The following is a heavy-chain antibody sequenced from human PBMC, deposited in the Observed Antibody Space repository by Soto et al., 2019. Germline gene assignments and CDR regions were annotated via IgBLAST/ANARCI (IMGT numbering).Heavy chain of an antibody. V-gene: IGHV1-69*01. CDR2: TIPVSGTT. Sequence: QVQLVQSGAEVRKPGSSVKVSCHSSGDSFNDYPVTWVRQAPGQGLEWMGGTIPVSGTTNYAQEFQGRVTITADVSTSTVYMELSSMKYEDTALYYCASTYGVSWYWDFWCQGTLVTVSS. J-gene: IGHJ4*02. D-gene: IGHD6-13*01. CDR3: ASTYGVSWYWDF. CDR1: GDSFNDYP.